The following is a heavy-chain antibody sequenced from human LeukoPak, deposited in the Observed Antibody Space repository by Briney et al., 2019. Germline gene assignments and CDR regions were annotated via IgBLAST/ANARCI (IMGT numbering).Heavy chain of an antibody. CDR3: ARLDVGYYDSSGYYFDY. CDR2: IYYSGST. Sequence: SQTLSLTCTVSGGSISSGDYYWSWIRQPPGKGLEWFGYIYYSGSTYYNPSLKSPVTISVDTSKNQFSLKLSSVTAADTAVYYCARLDVGYYDSSGYYFDYWGQGTLVTVSS. V-gene: IGHV4-30-4*08. D-gene: IGHD3-22*01. CDR1: GGSISSGDYY. J-gene: IGHJ4*02.